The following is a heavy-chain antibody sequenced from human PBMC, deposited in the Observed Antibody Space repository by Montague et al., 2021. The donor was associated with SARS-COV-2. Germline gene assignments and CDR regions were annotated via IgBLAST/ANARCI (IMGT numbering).Heavy chain of an antibody. D-gene: IGHD1-26*01. CDR3: AKDAKAIAY. Sequence: SLRLSCAASGFTFSDYYMTWIRQAPGKGLEWVSYISDSGYTIYYPDSVKGRFTISRDNAKNSLYLQMNSLRAEDTAMYYCAKDAKAIAYWGQGTLVTVSS. J-gene: IGHJ4*02. V-gene: IGHV3-11*01. CDR1: GFTFSDYY. CDR2: ISDSGYTI.